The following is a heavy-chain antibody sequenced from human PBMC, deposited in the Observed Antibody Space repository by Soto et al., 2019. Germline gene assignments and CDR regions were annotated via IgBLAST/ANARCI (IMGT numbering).Heavy chain of an antibody. Sequence: EVQLVESGGGLVQPGGSQRLSCAASGFTFSSYWIHWVRQAPGKGLVWVSRINRDGSSTSYADSVKGRFTISRDNAKNTLYMQMNSLRAEDTAVYYCARDQGYCSGGSCYVAGYWGQGTLVTVSS. CDR2: INRDGSST. CDR1: GFTFSSYW. D-gene: IGHD2-15*01. J-gene: IGHJ4*02. CDR3: ARDQGYCSGGSCYVAGY. V-gene: IGHV3-74*01.